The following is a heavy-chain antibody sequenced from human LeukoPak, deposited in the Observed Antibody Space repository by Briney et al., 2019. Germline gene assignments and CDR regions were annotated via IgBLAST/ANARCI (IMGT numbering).Heavy chain of an antibody. CDR1: ALTFSAYW. D-gene: IGHD6-25*01. CDR2: INEPGSHI. CDR3: VRDGGLN. J-gene: IGHJ4*02. V-gene: IGHV3-7*01. Sequence: GGSLRLSCAASALTFSAYWMAWVRQAPGKGLEWVANINEPGSHIYYVDSVKGRFSISRDNAKNSLYLQMNSLRVEDTAVYYCVRDGGLNWGQGTLVTVSS.